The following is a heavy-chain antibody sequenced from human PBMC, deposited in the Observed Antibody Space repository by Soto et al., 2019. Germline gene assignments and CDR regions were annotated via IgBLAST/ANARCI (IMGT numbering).Heavy chain of an antibody. V-gene: IGHV4-30-4*01. CDR2: IYHRGNT. D-gene: IGHD2-21*02. Sequence: SETLSLTCSVSGDSLSDGDYFWSWIRQPPGKGLEWIGHIYHRGNTYTNPSLKSRLTISVDTSKNQFSLNLNSVTAADTAVYYCASGLSGDKVGHWGQGTLVTVSS. CDR1: GDSLSDGDYF. CDR3: ASGLSGDKVGH. J-gene: IGHJ4*02.